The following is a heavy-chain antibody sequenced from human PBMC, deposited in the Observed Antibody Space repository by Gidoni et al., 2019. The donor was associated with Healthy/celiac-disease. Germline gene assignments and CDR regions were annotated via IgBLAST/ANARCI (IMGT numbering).Heavy chain of an antibody. CDR1: AGSISSGGYY. D-gene: IGHD1-26*01. J-gene: IGHJ4*02. CDR3: ARDLSGSVGEIDY. Sequence: QVQLQESGPGLVKPSQTLSLTCTVSAGSISSGGYYWSWIRQHPGKGLEWIGYIYYSGSTYYNPSLKSRVTISVDTSKNQFSLKLSSVTAADTAVYYCARDLSGSVGEIDYWGQGTLVTVSS. V-gene: IGHV4-31*03. CDR2: IYYSGST.